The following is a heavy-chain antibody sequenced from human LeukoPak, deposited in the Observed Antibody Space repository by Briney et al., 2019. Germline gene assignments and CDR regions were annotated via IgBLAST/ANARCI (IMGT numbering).Heavy chain of an antibody. Sequence: GGSLRLSCAASGFTFSSYSMNWVRQAPGKGLEWVSSISSSSSYIYYADSMKSRFTISRDNAKNSLYLQMNSVRAEDTAVYYCARDQVVPAASVAFESWGQGAMVTV. CDR1: GFTFSSYS. J-gene: IGHJ3*02. D-gene: IGHD2-2*01. V-gene: IGHV3-21*01. CDR3: ARDQVVPAASVAFES. CDR2: ISSSSSYI.